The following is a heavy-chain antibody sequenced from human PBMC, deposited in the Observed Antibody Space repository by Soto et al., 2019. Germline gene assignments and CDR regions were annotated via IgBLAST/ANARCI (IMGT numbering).Heavy chain of an antibody. CDR2: FRAGGDDGTT. D-gene: IGHD3-10*01. Sequence: GSLRLSCVASGFTFSSYSMSWVRQAPGKGLEWVSGFRAGGDDGTTYYADSVKGRFTISRDNSKNTLFLQMNSLRAEDTAIYYCAKKVNSGSGSQYFDYFGQGTLVTVSS. CDR3: AKKVNSGSGSQYFDY. CDR1: GFTFSSYS. J-gene: IGHJ4*02. V-gene: IGHV3-23*01.